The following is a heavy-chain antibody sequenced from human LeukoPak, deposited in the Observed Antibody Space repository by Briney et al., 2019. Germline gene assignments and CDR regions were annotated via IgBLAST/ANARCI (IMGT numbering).Heavy chain of an antibody. J-gene: IGHJ4*02. CDR3: ARTVNSASDF. Sequence: ASVKVSCKASGYTFTSYDFNWVRQATGQRPEWMGWMSPNSGDTGYAQKFQDRVTMTRNTSISTAYMELSSLRSDDTAVYYCARTVNSASDFWGQGTLVTVSS. CDR2: MSPNSGDT. D-gene: IGHD4-23*01. V-gene: IGHV1-8*01. CDR1: GYTFTSYD.